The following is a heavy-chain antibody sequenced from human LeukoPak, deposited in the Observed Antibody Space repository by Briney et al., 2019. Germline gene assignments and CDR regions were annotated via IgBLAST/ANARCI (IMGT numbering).Heavy chain of an antibody. V-gene: IGHV3-21*01. CDR2: ISSSSSYI. J-gene: IGHJ5*02. Sequence: PGGSLRLSCAASGFTFSSYSMNWVRQAPGKGLEWVSSISSSSSYIYYADSVKGRFTIPRDNAKNSLYLQMNSLRAEDTAVYYCARDDRDIVVVVAATPDWFDPWGQGTLVTVSS. CDR1: GFTFSSYS. CDR3: ARDDRDIVVVVAATPDWFDP. D-gene: IGHD2-15*01.